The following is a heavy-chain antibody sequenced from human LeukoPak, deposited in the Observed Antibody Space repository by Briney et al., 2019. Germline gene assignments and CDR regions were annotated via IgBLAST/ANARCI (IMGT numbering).Heavy chain of an antibody. J-gene: IGHJ4*02. D-gene: IGHD2-2*01. CDR2: INHSGST. Sequence: SETLSLTCAVYGGSFSGYYWSWIRQPPGKGLEWIGEINHSGSTNYNPSLKSRVTISVDTSKNQFSLKLSSVTAADTAVYYCARGDGCSSTSCPFDYWGQRTLVTVSS. CDR1: GGSFSGYY. V-gene: IGHV4-34*01. CDR3: ARGDGCSSTSCPFDY.